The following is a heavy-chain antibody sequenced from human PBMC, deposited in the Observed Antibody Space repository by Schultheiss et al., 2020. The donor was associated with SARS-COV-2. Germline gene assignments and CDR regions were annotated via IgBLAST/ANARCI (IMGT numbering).Heavy chain of an antibody. Sequence: GGSLRLSCAASGFDLRVYAMTWVRQAPGKGLEWVAVIWYDGSNKYYADSVKGRFTISRDNSKNTLYLQMNSLSAEDTAVYYCARNFDTSGYYSRDYYYYYGMDVWGQGTTVTASS. CDR1: GFDLRVYA. CDR3: ARNFDTSGYYSRDYYYYYGMDV. D-gene: IGHD3-22*01. CDR2: IWYDGSNK. J-gene: IGHJ6*02. V-gene: IGHV3-33*08.